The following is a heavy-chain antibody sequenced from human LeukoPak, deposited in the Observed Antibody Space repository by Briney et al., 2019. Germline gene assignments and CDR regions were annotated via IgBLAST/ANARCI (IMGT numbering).Heavy chain of an antibody. Sequence: GGSLRLSCAASGFTFSSYAIYWVRQAPGKGLEWVSGISGSGGSTYSADSVKGRFTISRDNSKNTVYLQMNSLRVEDTAVYYCAKTTTGYSSGRYPGWPVDYWGQGTLVTVSS. CDR3: AKTTTGYSSGRYPGWPVDY. V-gene: IGHV3-23*01. D-gene: IGHD6-19*01. J-gene: IGHJ4*02. CDR1: GFTFSSYA. CDR2: ISGSGGST.